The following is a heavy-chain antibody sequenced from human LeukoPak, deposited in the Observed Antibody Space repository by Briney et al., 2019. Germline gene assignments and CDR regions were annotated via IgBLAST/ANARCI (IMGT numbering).Heavy chain of an antibody. D-gene: IGHD3-22*01. CDR3: ARSYSSSSHYYDSSGYPDY. J-gene: IGHJ4*02. Sequence: ASVKVSCKASGYTFTGYYMHWVQQAPGQGLEWMGWINPNSGGTNYAQKFQGRVTMTRDTSISTAYMELSRLRSDDTAVYCCARSYSSSSHYYDSSGYPDYWGQGTLVTVSS. CDR2: INPNSGGT. CDR1: GYTFTGYY. V-gene: IGHV1-2*02.